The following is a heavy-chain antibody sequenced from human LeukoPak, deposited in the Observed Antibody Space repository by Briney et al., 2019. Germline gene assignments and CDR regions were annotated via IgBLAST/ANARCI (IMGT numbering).Heavy chain of an antibody. CDR2: IKQDGSEK. CDR3: ASRSGGDYPYFDY. CDR1: GFTFSSYW. J-gene: IGHJ4*02. Sequence: GGSLRLSCAASGFTFSSYWMSWVRQAPGKALEWVANIKQDGSEKYYVDSVKGRFTISRDNAKNSLYLQMNSLRVEDTAVYYCASRSGGDYPYFDYWGQGTLVTVSS. V-gene: IGHV3-7*03. D-gene: IGHD4-17*01.